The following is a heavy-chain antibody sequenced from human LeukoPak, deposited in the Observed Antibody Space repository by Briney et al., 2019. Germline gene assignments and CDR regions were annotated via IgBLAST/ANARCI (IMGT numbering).Heavy chain of an antibody. CDR3: VRDLT. Sequence: GGSLRLSCSASGFTFSRSTMHWVRQAPGKGPEFVSGISDNGDNTYYADSVKVRFTISRDNSKNTLHLQMCSLRPEDTAVYYCVRDLTWGQGTLVTVSS. V-gene: IGHV3-64D*06. J-gene: IGHJ5*02. CDR1: GFTFSRST. CDR2: ISDNGDNT.